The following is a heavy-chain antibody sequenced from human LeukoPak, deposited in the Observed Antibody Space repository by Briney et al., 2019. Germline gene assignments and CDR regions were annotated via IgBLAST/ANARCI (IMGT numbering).Heavy chain of an antibody. CDR2: INHSGST. CDR1: GGSFSAYY. Sequence: PSETLSLTCAVYGGSFSAYYWSWIRQPPGKGLEWIGEINHSGSTNYNPSLKSRVTISVDTFKNQFSLKLSSVNAANTAVYYCARQVFAARDAFDIWGQGTMVTVSS. D-gene: IGHD6-6*01. J-gene: IGHJ3*02. V-gene: IGHV4-34*01. CDR3: ARQVFAARDAFDI.